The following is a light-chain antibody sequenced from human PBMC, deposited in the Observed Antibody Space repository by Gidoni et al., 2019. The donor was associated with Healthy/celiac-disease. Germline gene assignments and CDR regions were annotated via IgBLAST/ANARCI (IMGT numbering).Light chain of an antibody. CDR2: DAS. V-gene: IGKV3-11*01. J-gene: IGKJ2*04. Sequence: EIVLTQSPATLSLSPGERATLSCRASQSVSSYLAWYQQKPGQAPRLLIYDASNRATGIPARFSGSGSGTDFTLTISSLEPEDFAVYYCQQRSNWPLMCSFXQXTKLEIK. CDR1: QSVSSY. CDR3: QQRSNWPLMCS.